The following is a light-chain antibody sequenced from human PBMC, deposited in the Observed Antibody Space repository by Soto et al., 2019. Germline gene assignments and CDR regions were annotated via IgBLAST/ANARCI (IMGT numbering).Light chain of an antibody. CDR3: QQANGFPDA. Sequence: DIQMTQSPSSVSASVGDRVTITCRASQGVSGWLAWYQQKPGKAPKLLIYSVSSLQSGVPARFRGIGSETDFALTISSLQPDDFATYYCQQANGFPDAFGGGTRVEIK. CDR1: QGVSGW. CDR2: SVS. J-gene: IGKJ4*01. V-gene: IGKV1-12*01.